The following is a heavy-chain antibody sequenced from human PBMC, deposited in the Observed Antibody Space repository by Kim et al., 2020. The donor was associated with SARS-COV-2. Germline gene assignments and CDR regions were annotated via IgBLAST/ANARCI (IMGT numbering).Heavy chain of an antibody. Sequence: GSLRLSCAASGFTFSSYEMNWVRQAPGKGLEWVSYISSSGSTIYYADSVKGRFTISRDNAKNSLYLQMNSLRAEDTAVYYCVRDSIGHYYGSGSYYTTGDWGQGTLVTVSS. CDR3: VRDSIGHYYGSGSYYTTGD. CDR1: GFTFSSYE. J-gene: IGHJ4*02. D-gene: IGHD3-10*01. CDR2: ISSSGSTI. V-gene: IGHV3-48*03.